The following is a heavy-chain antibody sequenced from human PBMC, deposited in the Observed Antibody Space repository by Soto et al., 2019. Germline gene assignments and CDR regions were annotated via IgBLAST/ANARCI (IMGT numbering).Heavy chain of an antibody. CDR3: AGIPRGGTYWGWFDP. Sequence: QVQLHESGPGVVKPSETLSLTCTVSGGSVISEASYWAWIRQSPGKAPEWVAYITYRGFTKYNPSLESRVTISVDTANGQFSLNLKSVTPADTAIYYCAGIPRGGTYWGWFDPWGQGTLVTVSS. J-gene: IGHJ5*02. CDR2: ITYRGFT. D-gene: IGHD1-26*01. CDR1: GGSVISEASY. V-gene: IGHV4-61*08.